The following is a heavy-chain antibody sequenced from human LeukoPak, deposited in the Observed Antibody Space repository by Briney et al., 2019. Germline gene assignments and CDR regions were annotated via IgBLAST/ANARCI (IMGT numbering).Heavy chain of an antibody. CDR1: GGSFSSYF. Sequence: SETLSLTSTVSGGSFSSYFWSWIRQPPGKGLEWIGYIYYSGSTHYSSSLKSRVTISLDTSRNQFSLKLSSVTAANTAVYYCAREDGTSMDNAFDIWGQGTMVTVSS. CDR2: IYYSGST. J-gene: IGHJ3*02. D-gene: IGHD5-18*01. CDR3: AREDGTSMDNAFDI. V-gene: IGHV4-59*01.